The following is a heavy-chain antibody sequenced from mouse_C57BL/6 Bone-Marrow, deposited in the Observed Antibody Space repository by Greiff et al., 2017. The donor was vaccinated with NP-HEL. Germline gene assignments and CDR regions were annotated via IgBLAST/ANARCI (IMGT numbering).Heavy chain of an antibody. V-gene: IGHV5-15*04. CDR2: ISNLAYSI. CDR1: GFTFSDYG. D-gene: IGHD1-1*01. J-gene: IGHJ1*03. CDR3: ARRAYGSSYGYFDV. Sequence: DVKLVESGGGLVQPGGSLKLSCAASGFTFSDYGMAWVRQAPRKGPEWVAFISNLAYSIYYADTVTGRFTISRENAKNTLYLEMSSLRSEDTAMYYCARRAYGSSYGYFDVWGTGTTVTVSS.